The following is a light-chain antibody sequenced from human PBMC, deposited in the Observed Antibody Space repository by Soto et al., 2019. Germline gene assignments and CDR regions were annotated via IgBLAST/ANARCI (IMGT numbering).Light chain of an antibody. J-gene: IGKJ4*01. V-gene: IGKV3-20*01. CDR1: QSISKNY. Sequence: EIVLTQSPATLSLSPGERATLSCRASQSISKNYLAWYQQKPGQAPRLLIYGASTRATGIPDRFSGSGSGTDFTLTISRLEPEDFAVYFCQQYASSPLTFGGGTKVEI. CDR3: QQYASSPLT. CDR2: GAS.